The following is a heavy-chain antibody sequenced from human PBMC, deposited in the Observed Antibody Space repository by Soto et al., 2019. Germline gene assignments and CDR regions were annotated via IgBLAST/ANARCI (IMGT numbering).Heavy chain of an antibody. CDR3: ARRYSSSFDD. V-gene: IGHV4-4*02. D-gene: IGHD6-13*01. Sequence: SETLSLTCAVSGGSISSSNWWSWVRQPPGKGLEWIGYIFYSGSTNYNPSLKSRVTISVDTSKNQFSLKLSSVTTADTAVYYCARRYSSSFDDWGQGTRVTVAS. CDR1: GGSISSSNW. CDR2: IFYSGST. J-gene: IGHJ4*02.